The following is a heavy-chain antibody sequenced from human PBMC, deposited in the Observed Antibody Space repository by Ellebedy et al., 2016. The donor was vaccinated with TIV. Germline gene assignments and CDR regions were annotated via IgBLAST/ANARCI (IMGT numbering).Heavy chain of an antibody. V-gene: IGHV4-34*01. J-gene: IGHJ4*02. CDR2: INHSGST. D-gene: IGHD3-10*01. CDR3: ARGTTVMVRGVIITSGPFDY. Sequence: MPSETLSLTCAVYGGSFSGYYWSWIRQPPGKGLEWIGEINHSGSTNYNPSLKSRVTISVDTSKNQFSLKLSSVTAADTAVYYCARGTTVMVRGVIITSGPFDYWGQGTLVTVSS. CDR1: GGSFSGYY.